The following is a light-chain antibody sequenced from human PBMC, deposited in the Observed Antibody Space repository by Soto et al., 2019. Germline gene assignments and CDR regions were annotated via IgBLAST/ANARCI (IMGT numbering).Light chain of an antibody. CDR2: KAS. CDR1: QNINNY. Sequence: DIQMTQSPSSLSASVGDRVTITCQASQNINNYLNWYQQKPGKAPKLVIYKASTLKSGVPSRFSGRGAWTECTRTISSLQPDDVATYDCQHYNSYSEAFGPGTKVDIK. CDR3: QHYNSYSEA. J-gene: IGKJ1*01. V-gene: IGKV1-5*03.